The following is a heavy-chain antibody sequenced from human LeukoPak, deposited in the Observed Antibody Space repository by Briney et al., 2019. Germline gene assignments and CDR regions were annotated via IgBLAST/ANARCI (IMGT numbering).Heavy chain of an antibody. Sequence: PSETLSLTCTVSGGSISSSSYYWGWIRQPPGKGLEWIGSIYYSGSTYYNPSLKSRVTISVDTSKNQFSLKLTSVTAADTAVYYCARVRGRAGILSYYDNSRQTGRYYVDNWGQGILVSVSS. CDR3: ARVRGRAGILSYYDNSRQTGRYYVDN. CDR1: GGSISSSSYY. D-gene: IGHD1-26*01. V-gene: IGHV4-39*07. CDR2: IYYSGST. J-gene: IGHJ4*02.